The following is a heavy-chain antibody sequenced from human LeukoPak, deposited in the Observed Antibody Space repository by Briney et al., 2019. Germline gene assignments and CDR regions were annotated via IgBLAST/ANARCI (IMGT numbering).Heavy chain of an antibody. Sequence: GGSLRLSCAASGFTFSSYWMSWVRQAPGKGLEWVANIKQDGSEKYYVDSVEGRFTISRDNAKNSLYLQMNSLRAEDTAVYYCARTGTTYYFDYWGQGTLVTVSS. CDR3: ARTGTTYYFDY. J-gene: IGHJ4*02. CDR2: IKQDGSEK. CDR1: GFTFSSYW. D-gene: IGHD1-1*01. V-gene: IGHV3-7*01.